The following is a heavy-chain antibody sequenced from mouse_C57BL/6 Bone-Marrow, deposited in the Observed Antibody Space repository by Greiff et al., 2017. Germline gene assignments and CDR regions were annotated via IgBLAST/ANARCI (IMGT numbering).Heavy chain of an antibody. D-gene: IGHD1-1*01. Sequence: EVQVVESGGDLVKPGGSLKLSCAASGFTFSSYGMSWVRQTPDKRLEWVATISSGGSYTYYPDSVKGRFTISRDNAKNTLYLQMSSLKSEDTAMYYCARLFHPSYYCGSGWYFDVWGTGTTVTVSS. V-gene: IGHV5-6*01. CDR1: GFTFSSYG. CDR3: ARLFHPSYYCGSGWYFDV. J-gene: IGHJ1*03. CDR2: ISSGGSYT.